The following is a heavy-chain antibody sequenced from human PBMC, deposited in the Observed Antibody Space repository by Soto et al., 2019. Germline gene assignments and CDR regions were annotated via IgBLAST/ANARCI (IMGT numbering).Heavy chain of an antibody. CDR2: IYYSGTT. CDR1: GGSISGTPYY. J-gene: IGHJ4*02. Sequence: PSETLSLTSTVSGGSISGTPYYWAWLRQSPGKGLEWIASIYYSGTTYYGPSLRGRVTISVDTAKNQFSLKLSSVTAADTAVYYCTTMGHSYGRTWGQGTQVTVSS. D-gene: IGHD3-16*01. CDR3: TTMGHSYGRT. V-gene: IGHV4-39*03.